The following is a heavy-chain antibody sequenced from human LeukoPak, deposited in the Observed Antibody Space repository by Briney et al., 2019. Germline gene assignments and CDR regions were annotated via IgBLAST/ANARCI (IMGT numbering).Heavy chain of an antibody. J-gene: IGHJ4*02. CDR1: GFIFSSLA. Sequence: GGSLRLSCTASGFIFSSLAMTWVRQAPGKGLEWVSNIRSNGDTTYNADSVKGRFTISRDNSKNTLYLELNSLRVEDTATFYCAKGQELDDGVFDSWGQGTMVTVSS. CDR3: AKGQELDDGVFDS. CDR2: IRSNGDTT. D-gene: IGHD1-1*01. V-gene: IGHV3-23*01.